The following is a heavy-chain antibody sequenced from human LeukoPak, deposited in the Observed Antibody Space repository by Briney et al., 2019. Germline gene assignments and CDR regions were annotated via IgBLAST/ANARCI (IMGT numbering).Heavy chain of an antibody. CDR1: GFTFSSYA. D-gene: IGHD6-19*01. V-gene: IGHV3-23*01. CDR3: AKPYHSSGSFDY. CDR2: ISGSGGST. Sequence: GGSLRLSCAAAGFTFSSYAMSWVRQAPGKGLEWVSAISGSGGSTYYADSVKGRFTISRDNSKNTLYLQMNSLRAEDTAVYYCAKPYHSSGSFDYWGQGTLVTVSS. J-gene: IGHJ4*02.